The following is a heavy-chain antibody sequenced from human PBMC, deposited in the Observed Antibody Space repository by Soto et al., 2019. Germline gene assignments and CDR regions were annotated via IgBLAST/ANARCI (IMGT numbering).Heavy chain of an antibody. J-gene: IGHJ4*02. CDR1: GFTVGTHW. V-gene: IGHV3-7*01. CDR2: IMEDGSEK. CDR3: VRERSGYLAAPFDN. D-gene: IGHD3-22*01. Sequence: RESMTLSCAAAGFTVGTHWVTCVSQVLGKGLEWVAKIMEDGSEKYYVESVKSRFTISRDNAKKSLYLQMNNLRAAGTALYYSVRERSGYLAAPFDNWGQGPRVTVSS.